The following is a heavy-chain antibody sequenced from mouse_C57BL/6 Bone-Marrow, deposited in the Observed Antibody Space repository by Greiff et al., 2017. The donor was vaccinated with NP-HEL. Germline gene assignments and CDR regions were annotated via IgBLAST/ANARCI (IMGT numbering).Heavy chain of an antibody. CDR2: ISDGGSYT. D-gene: IGHD1-1*01. Sequence: EVQLVESGGGLVKPGGSLKLSCAASGFTFSSYAMSWVRQTPEKRLEWVATISDGGSYTYYPDNVKGRFTISRDNAKNNLYLQMSQLKSEDTAMYYCARGGNYYGSGAYWGQGTLVTVSA. CDR3: ARGGNYYGSGAY. V-gene: IGHV5-4*01. CDR1: GFTFSSYA. J-gene: IGHJ3*01.